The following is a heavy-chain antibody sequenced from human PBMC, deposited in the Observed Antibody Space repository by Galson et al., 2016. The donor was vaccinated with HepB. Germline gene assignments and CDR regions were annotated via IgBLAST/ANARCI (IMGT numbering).Heavy chain of an antibody. J-gene: IGHJ4*02. CDR2: INAGIGNT. D-gene: IGHD1-26*01. V-gene: IGHV1-3*01. CDR3: ARDPGGSSTRFDS. CDR1: GYSITNYA. Sequence: SVKVSCKASGYSITNYAMHWVRQAPGQRLEWMGWINAGIGNTKYSQKFQGRVTITRDTSASTAYMELSSLRSEATAVYYCARDPGGSSTRFDSWGQGTLVTVSS.